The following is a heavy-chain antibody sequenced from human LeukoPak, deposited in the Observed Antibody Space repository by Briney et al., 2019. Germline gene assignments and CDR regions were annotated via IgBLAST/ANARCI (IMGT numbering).Heavy chain of an antibody. V-gene: IGHV7-4-1*02. Sequence: GASVKVSCKASGYTFISYAMNWVRQAPGHGLEWMGYINTNTAKPTYAQGFTGRFVFSLDTSVSTAYLQITSLKAEDTAIYYCARDIAVAGTEDDPFDIWGQGTMVTVSS. D-gene: IGHD6-13*01. CDR3: ARDIAVAGTEDDPFDI. CDR2: INTNTAKP. J-gene: IGHJ3*02. CDR1: GYTFISYA.